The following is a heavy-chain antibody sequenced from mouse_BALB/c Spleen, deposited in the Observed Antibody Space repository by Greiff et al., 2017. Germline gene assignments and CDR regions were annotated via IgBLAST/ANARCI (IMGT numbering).Heavy chain of an antibody. CDR1: GFSLTSYG. J-gene: IGHJ3*01. D-gene: IGHD2-10*02. V-gene: IGHV2-9*02. CDR3: ARTPLYGNYEGWFAY. CDR2: IWAGGST. Sequence: QVQLKESGPGLVAPSQSLSITCTVSGFSLTSYGVHWVRQPPGKGLEWLGVIWAGGSTNYNSALMSRLSISKDNSKSQVFLKMNSLQTDDTAMYYCARTPLYGNYEGWFAYWGQGTLVTVSA.